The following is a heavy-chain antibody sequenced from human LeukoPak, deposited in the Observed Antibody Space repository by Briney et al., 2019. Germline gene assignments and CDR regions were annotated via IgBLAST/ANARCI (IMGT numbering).Heavy chain of an antibody. CDR1: GGSIRSGSYF. J-gene: IGHJ4*02. D-gene: IGHD3-16*01. CDR3: ARGDYDIFDY. CDR2: IFTSGST. Sequence: TSETLSLTCTVSGGSIRSGSYFWSWIRQPAGKGLEWIGRIFTSGSTNYHPSLRSRVTISVDTSKNQFSLNLSSVTAADTAVYYCARGDYDIFDYWGQGTLVTVSS. V-gene: IGHV4-61*02.